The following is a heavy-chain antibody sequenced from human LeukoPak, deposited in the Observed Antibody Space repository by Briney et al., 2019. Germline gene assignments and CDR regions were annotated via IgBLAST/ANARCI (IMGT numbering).Heavy chain of an antibody. CDR1: GFTFSSYT. J-gene: IGHJ4*02. V-gene: IGHV3-23*01. D-gene: IGHD6-19*01. Sequence: GGSLRLSCAASGFTFSSYTMSWVRQAPGKGLQWVSAISGSGGNTYYTDSVKGRFTISRDNSKSTLYLQMNSLRAEDTAVYYCAKPQWQVEYWGRGTLVTVSS. CDR2: ISGSGGNT. CDR3: AKPQWQVEY.